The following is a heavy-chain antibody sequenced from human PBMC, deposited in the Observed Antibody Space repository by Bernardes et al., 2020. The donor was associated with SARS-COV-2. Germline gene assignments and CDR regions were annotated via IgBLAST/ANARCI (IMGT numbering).Heavy chain of an antibody. CDR2: TSYDEIHK. J-gene: IGHJ6*02. Sequence: GGSLRLSCAASGFTFSTYSMHWVRQAPGKGLEWVAFTSYDEIHKYYADSVQGRFTVSRDNSKHTLYLQMHSLRAEDTALYYCTRDIGAGTFYFGMDVWGQGTTVTVSS. V-gene: IGHV3-30-3*01. D-gene: IGHD6-19*01. CDR3: TRDIGAGTFYFGMDV. CDR1: GFTFSTYS.